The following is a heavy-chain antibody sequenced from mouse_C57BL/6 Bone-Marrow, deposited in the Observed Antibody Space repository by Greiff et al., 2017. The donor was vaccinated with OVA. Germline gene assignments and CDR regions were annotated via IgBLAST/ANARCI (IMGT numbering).Heavy chain of an antibody. Sequence: EVMLVESGAELVKPGASVKLSCTASGFNIKDYYMHWVKQRTEQGLEWIGRIDPEDGETKYDPKFQGKATITADTSSNTAYLQLSSLTSEDTAVYYCARDYYGSSLAYWGQGTLVTVSA. D-gene: IGHD1-1*01. J-gene: IGHJ3*01. CDR2: IDPEDGET. V-gene: IGHV14-2*01. CDR1: GFNIKDYY. CDR3: ARDYYGSSLAY.